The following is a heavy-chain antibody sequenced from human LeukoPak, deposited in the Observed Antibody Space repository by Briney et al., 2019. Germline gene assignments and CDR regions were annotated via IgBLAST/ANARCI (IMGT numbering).Heavy chain of an antibody. CDR3: ARGGYGSGSYFYYFDY. Sequence: GESLKISCKGSGYSFTSYWIGWVRQMPGKGLEWMGIIYPGDSDTRYSPSFQGQVTISADKSISTAYLQWSSLKASDTAIYYCARGGYGSGSYFYYFDYWGQGTLVTVSS. V-gene: IGHV5-51*01. J-gene: IGHJ4*02. CDR2: IYPGDSDT. CDR1: GYSFTSYW. D-gene: IGHD3-10*01.